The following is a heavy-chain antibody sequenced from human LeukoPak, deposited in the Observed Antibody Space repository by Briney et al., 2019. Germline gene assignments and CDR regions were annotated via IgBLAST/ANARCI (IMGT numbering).Heavy chain of an antibody. J-gene: IGHJ4*02. D-gene: IGHD2-15*01. Sequence: GESLKISCKGSGYSFSNNWIGWVRQMPGKGLEWMGIIYPDDSDTRYSPSFQGQVTISAGKSISTAYLQWSSLKASDTAMYYCARHPSDSRYCSGGTCYAPLFDYWGQGTLVTVSS. CDR3: ARHPSDSRYCSGGTCYAPLFDY. CDR1: GYSFSNNW. V-gene: IGHV5-51*01. CDR2: IYPDDSDT.